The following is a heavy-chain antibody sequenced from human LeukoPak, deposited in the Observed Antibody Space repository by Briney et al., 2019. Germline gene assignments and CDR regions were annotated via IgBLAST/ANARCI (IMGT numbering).Heavy chain of an antibody. V-gene: IGHV4-39*01. CDR3: ASPGEQWLVTL. J-gene: IGHJ4*02. Sequence: SSETLSLTCTVSGGSISSSSYYWGWIRQPPGKGLKWIGSIYYSGSTYYNPSLKSRVTISVDTSKNQFSLKLSSVTAADTAVYYCASPGEQWLVTLWGQGTLVTVSS. CDR2: IYYSGST. CDR1: GGSISSSSYY. D-gene: IGHD6-19*01.